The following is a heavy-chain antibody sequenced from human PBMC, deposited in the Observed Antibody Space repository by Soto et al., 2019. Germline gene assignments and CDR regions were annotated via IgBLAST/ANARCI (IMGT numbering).Heavy chain of an antibody. J-gene: IGHJ4*02. CDR1: GYAFTAYG. D-gene: IGHD6-19*01. Sequence: QVKLVQSGAEVKKPGASVKVSCKASGYAFTAYGISWVRQAPGQGLEWMGRISGFNGNTNYAQKLQGRVTMTTDTSTSTAYMELRSLRSDDTAVYYCARDNGQWLVGWGQGTLVTVSS. CDR3: ARDNGQWLVG. V-gene: IGHV1-18*01. CDR2: ISGFNGNT.